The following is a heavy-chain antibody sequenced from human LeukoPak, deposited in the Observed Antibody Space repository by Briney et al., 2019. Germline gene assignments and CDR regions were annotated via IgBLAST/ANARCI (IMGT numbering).Heavy chain of an antibody. CDR1: GGSISSYY. CDR2: IYYSGST. D-gene: IGHD6-13*01. Sequence: SETLSLTCTVSGGSISSYYWSWIRQPPGKGLEWIGYIYYSGSTNYNPSLKSRVTISVDTSKNQFSLKLSPVTAADTAVYYCARNRGSSWTLYYWGQGTLVTVSS. V-gene: IGHV4-59*08. CDR3: ARNRGSSWTLYY. J-gene: IGHJ4*02.